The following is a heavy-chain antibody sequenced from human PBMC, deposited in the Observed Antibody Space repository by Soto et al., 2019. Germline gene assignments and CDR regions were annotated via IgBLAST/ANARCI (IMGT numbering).Heavy chain of an antibody. CDR2: INHSGST. D-gene: IGHD6-19*01. Sequence: TSETLSLSCGVYGGSCGGYGGSWIRQPPGKGLEWIGEINHSGSTNYNPSLKSRVTISVDTSISTAYMELSSLRSEDTAVYYCARVLGTGIAVAGTEVVYWGQGTLVTVSS. CDR3: ARVLGTGIAVAGTEVVY. V-gene: IGHV4-34*01. CDR1: GGSCGGYG. J-gene: IGHJ4*02.